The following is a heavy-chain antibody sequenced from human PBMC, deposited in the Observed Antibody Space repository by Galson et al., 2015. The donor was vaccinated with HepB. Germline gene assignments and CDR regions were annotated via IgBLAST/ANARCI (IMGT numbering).Heavy chain of an antibody. Sequence: ETLSLTCTVSGGSISSSSYYWGWIRQPPGKGLEWIGSIYYSGSTYYNPSLKSRVTISVDTSKNQFSLKLSSVTAADTAVYYCASEMTYYYDSSGYDFDYWGQGTLVTVSS. CDR2: IYYSGST. CDR3: ASEMTYYYDSSGYDFDY. CDR1: GGSISSSSYY. D-gene: IGHD3-22*01. V-gene: IGHV4-39*01. J-gene: IGHJ4*02.